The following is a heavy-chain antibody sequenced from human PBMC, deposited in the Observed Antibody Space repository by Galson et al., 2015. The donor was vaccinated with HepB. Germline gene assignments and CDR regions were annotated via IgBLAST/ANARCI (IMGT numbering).Heavy chain of an antibody. Sequence: SLRLSCAASGFTFDDYAMHWVRQAPGKGLEWVSGISWNSGSIGYADSVKGRFTISRDNVKNSLYLQMNSLRAEDTALYYCAKEVAGTYYYMDVWGKGTTVTVSS. V-gene: IGHV3-9*01. CDR1: GFTFDDYA. CDR3: AKEVAGTYYYMDV. J-gene: IGHJ6*03. CDR2: ISWNSGSI. D-gene: IGHD6-19*01.